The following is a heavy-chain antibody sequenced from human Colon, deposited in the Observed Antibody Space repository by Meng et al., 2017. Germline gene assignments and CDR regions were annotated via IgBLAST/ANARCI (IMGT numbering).Heavy chain of an antibody. V-gene: IGHV6-1*01. D-gene: IGHD1-26*01. CDR3: ARVAVGISSFDY. Sequence: WNWIRQSPSRGLEWLGRTYYRSKWYNDYAVSVKSRITINPDTSKNQFSLQLNSVTPEDTAVYYCARVAVGISSFDYWGQGTLVTVSS. J-gene: IGHJ4*02. CDR2: TYYRSKWYN.